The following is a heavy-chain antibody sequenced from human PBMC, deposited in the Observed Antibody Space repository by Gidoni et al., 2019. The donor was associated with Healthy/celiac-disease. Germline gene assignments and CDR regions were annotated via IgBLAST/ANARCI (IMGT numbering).Heavy chain of an antibody. Sequence: EVQLVESGGGLVKPGGSLRLSCAASGFTFSSYSMNWVRQAPWKGLEWVSSISSSSSYIYYADSVKGRFTISRDNAKNSLYLQMNSLRAEDTAVYYCARSVAVAVIDYWGQGTLVTVSS. V-gene: IGHV3-21*01. CDR1: GFTFSSYS. D-gene: IGHD6-19*01. CDR3: ARSVAVAVIDY. J-gene: IGHJ4*02. CDR2: ISSSSSYI.